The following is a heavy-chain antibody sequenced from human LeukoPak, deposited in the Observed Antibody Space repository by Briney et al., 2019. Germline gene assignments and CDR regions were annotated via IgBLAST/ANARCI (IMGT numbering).Heavy chain of an antibody. V-gene: IGHV3-11*01. CDR3: ARWVSKYYYYMDV. CDR1: GFTFSDYY. CDR2: ISSSGSTI. J-gene: IGHJ6*03. Sequence: GSLRLSCAASGFTFSDYYMSWIRQAPGKGLEWVSYISSSGSTIYCADSVKGRFTISRDNAKNSLYLQMNSLRAEDTAVYYCARWVSKYYYYMDVWGKGTTVTVS. D-gene: IGHD4-23*01.